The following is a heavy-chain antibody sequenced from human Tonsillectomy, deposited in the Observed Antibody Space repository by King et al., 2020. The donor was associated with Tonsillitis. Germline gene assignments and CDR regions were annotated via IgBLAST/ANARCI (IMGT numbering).Heavy chain of an antibody. V-gene: IGHV3-53*04. J-gene: IGHJ6*02. D-gene: IGHD6-6*01. Sequence: VQLVESGGGLVQPGGSLRLSCEASGFTVSGNYMTWVRQAPGKGLEWVSVIYSDGSTYYADSVRGRFTISRHNSKNTLYLQRNSLRVEDTAVYYCAMISRSSSPYYYYAMDVWGQGTTVTVSS. CDR1: GFTVSGNY. CDR2: IYSDGST. CDR3: AMISRSSSPYYYYAMDV.